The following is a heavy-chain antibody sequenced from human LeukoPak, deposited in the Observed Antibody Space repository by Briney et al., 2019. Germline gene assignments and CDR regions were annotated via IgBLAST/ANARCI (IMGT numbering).Heavy chain of an antibody. Sequence: GGSLRLSCAASGFTFSSYSMNWVRQAPGKGLEWVSYISSSGNTIYYADSVKGRFTISRDNAKNSLFLQMNSLRAEDTAVYYCARLPAYCSSTSCYYDYWGQGTLVTVSS. CDR2: ISSSGNTI. CDR1: GFTFSSYS. J-gene: IGHJ4*02. CDR3: ARLPAYCSSTSCYYDY. D-gene: IGHD2-2*01. V-gene: IGHV3-48*04.